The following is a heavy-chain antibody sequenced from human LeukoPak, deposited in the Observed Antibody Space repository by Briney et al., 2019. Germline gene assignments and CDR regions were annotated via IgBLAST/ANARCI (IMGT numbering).Heavy chain of an antibody. D-gene: IGHD3-22*01. J-gene: IGHJ4*02. V-gene: IGHV4-34*01. CDR1: AGSLSGDY. CDR3: ARGRPYYDSSGYKIYFDY. CDR2: INHSGST. Sequence: TSETLSLTCALDAGSLSGDYWSSIRQPPGKGLEWIGEINHSGSTNYNPSLKSRVTISVDTSKNQFSLKLSSVTAADTAVYYCARGRPYYDSSGYKIYFDYWGQGTLVTVSS.